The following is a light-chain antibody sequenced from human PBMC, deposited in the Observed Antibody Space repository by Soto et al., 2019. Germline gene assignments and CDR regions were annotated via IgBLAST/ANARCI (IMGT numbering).Light chain of an antibody. J-gene: IGKJ2*01. CDR3: QHYNNWPPYT. CDR1: QGVSSN. V-gene: IGKV3-15*01. Sequence: EILMTQSPATLSVSPGERATLSCRASQGVSSNLAWYQQKAGQAPRLLIYGASTRATGVPARFSGSGSGTEFTLTIISLQSEDFGVYYCQHYNNWPPYTFGQGTKLEIK. CDR2: GAS.